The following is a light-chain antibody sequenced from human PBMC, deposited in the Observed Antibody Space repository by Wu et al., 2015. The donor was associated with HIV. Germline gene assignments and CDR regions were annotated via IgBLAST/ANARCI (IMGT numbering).Light chain of an antibody. CDR1: QSVSSNY. J-gene: IGKJ1*01. CDR2: GAS. CDR3: QQYGSSLPWT. V-gene: IGKV3-20*01. Sequence: EIVLTQSPATLSLSPGERVTLSCRASQSVSSNYLAWYQQKPGQAPRLLIYGASRRATGIPDRFSGSGSGTDFTLTISTLEPEDFAVYYCQQYGSSLPWTFGQGTKVEIK.